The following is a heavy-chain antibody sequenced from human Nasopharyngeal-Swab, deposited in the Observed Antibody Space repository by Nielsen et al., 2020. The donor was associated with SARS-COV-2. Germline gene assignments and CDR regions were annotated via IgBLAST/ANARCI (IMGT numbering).Heavy chain of an antibody. CDR2: INTNTGNP. Sequence: ASVKVSCKASGYTFTSYAMNWVRQALGQGLEWMGWINTNTGNPTYAQGFTGRFVFSLDTSVSTAYLQISSLKAEDTAVYYCARERRLGYCSGGSCYYAWFDPWGQGTLVTVSS. V-gene: IGHV7-4-1*02. CDR1: GYTFTSYA. CDR3: ARERRLGYCSGGSCYYAWFDP. D-gene: IGHD2-15*01. J-gene: IGHJ5*02.